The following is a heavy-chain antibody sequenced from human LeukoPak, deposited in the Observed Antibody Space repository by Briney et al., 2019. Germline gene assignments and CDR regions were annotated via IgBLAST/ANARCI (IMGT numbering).Heavy chain of an antibody. J-gene: IGHJ4*02. Sequence: GGSLRLSCAASGFTFSSYEMNWVRQAPGKGLEWVSYISSSGSTIYYADSVKGRFTISRDNAKNSLYLQMNSLRAEDTAVYYCARPIYGDSYFDYWGQGTLVTVSS. CDR3: ARPIYGDSYFDY. D-gene: IGHD4-17*01. V-gene: IGHV3-48*03. CDR1: GFTFSSYE. CDR2: ISSSGSTI.